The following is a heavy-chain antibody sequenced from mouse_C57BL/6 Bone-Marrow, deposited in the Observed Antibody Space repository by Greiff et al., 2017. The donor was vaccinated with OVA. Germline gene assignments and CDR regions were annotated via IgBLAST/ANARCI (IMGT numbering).Heavy chain of an antibody. CDR2: INYDGSST. V-gene: IGHV5-16*01. CDR3: ARDQTRDFEV. D-gene: IGHD3-3*01. J-gene: IGHJ1*03. Sequence: EVQLQQSEAGLVQPGSSMKLSCTASGYTFTDYYMAWVRQVPEKGLEWVANINYDGSSTYYLHSLKSRFIISRDNAKNIPYLQMSSLKSEDTATYYCARDQTRDFEVWGTGTTVTVSS. CDR1: GYTFTDYY.